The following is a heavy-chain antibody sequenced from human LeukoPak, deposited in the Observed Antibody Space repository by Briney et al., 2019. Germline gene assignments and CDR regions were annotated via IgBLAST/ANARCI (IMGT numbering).Heavy chain of an antibody. CDR3: ARVEKGGGAYYFDY. Sequence: SETLSLTCTASGGSISSSSYYWGWIRQPPGKGLEWIGSIYYSGSTYYNPSLKSRVTISVDTSKNQFSLKLSSVTAADTAVYYCARVEKGGGAYYFDYWGQGTLVTVSS. V-gene: IGHV4-39*07. CDR1: GGSISSSSYY. J-gene: IGHJ4*02. D-gene: IGHD3-16*01. CDR2: IYYSGST.